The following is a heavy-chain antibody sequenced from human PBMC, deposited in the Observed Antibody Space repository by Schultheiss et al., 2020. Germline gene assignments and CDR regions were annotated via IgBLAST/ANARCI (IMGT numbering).Heavy chain of an antibody. CDR3: AGGPARIAARKTYYYYGMDV. V-gene: IGHV4-39*01. Sequence: SETLSLTCTVSGGSISSSSYYWGWIRQPPGKGLEWIGSIYYSGSTYYNPSLKSRVTISVDTSKNQFSLKLSSVTAADTAVYYCAGGPARIAARKTYYYYGMDVWGQGTTVNVSS. J-gene: IGHJ6*02. CDR2: IYYSGST. CDR1: GGSISSSSYY. D-gene: IGHD6-6*01.